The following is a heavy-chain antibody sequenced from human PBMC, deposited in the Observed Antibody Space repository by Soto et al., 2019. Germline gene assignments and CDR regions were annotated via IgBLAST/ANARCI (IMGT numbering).Heavy chain of an antibody. CDR3: ARDAYDDPPGYFQH. D-gene: IGHD3-22*01. V-gene: IGHV3-30-3*01. CDR2: MSYDGSTK. J-gene: IGHJ1*01. Sequence: QVQLVESGGDVVQPGRSLRLSCSASGFTFNSYSVHWVRQAPGKGLEWLAFMSYDGSTKYYADSVKGRFTVSRDNSKNTLYLQMDSLRTEDTAVYYCARDAYDDPPGYFQHWGQGTLLTVSS. CDR1: GFTFNSYS.